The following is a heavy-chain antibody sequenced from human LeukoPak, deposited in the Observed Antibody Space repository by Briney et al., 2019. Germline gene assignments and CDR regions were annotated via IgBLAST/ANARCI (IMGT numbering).Heavy chain of an antibody. CDR3: ARTHMTSQYGSGYFDY. J-gene: IGHJ4*02. CDR2: INLSGST. Sequence: SETLSLTCAVYGGSFSGYYWNWIRPPPGKGLELIGEINLSGSTNYNPPLQRPVTISVDTSKTKFSLQLTSVTAADTAVYYCARTHMTSQYGSGYFDYWGPGTLVTVSS. V-gene: IGHV4-34*01. CDR1: GGSFSGYY. D-gene: IGHD3-10*01.